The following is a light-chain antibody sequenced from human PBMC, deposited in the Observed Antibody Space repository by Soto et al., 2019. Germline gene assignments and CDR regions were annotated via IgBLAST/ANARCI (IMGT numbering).Light chain of an antibody. Sequence: EIALTQSPGTLSLSPGERATLSCWASQSISSSYLAWYQQKPGQAPRLLLYGASNRATGIPDRFSGSGSGTDFTLTISRLEPEDFAVYYCQHYGSSPTFGQGTKVDI. CDR2: GAS. J-gene: IGKJ1*01. CDR1: QSISSSY. V-gene: IGKV3-20*01. CDR3: QHYGSSPT.